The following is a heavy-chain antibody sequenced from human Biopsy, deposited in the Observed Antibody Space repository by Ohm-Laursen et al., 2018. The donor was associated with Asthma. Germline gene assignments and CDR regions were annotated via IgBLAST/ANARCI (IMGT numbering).Heavy chain of an antibody. CDR2: YSGNT. CDR3: ARGDGAFPWVPF. Sequence: TLSLTCSVFGGSVSSPSHYRSWIRQSPGKGLEWIGYYSGNTNYHPSLKNRVTISVDTSKNQFSLHLSSVTAADTATYYCARGDGAFPWVPFWGQGILVTVSS. D-gene: IGHD3-10*01. CDR1: GGSVSSPSHY. J-gene: IGHJ4*02. V-gene: IGHV4-61*01.